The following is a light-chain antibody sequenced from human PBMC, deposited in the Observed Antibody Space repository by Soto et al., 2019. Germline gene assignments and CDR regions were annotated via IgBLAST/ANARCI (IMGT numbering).Light chain of an antibody. CDR2: DAS. CDR1: RRVSSY. CDR3: QQYGRSPWT. V-gene: IGKV3-11*01. Sequence: ETVLTQSPATLSLSPGDRATLSCRASRRVSSYLAWYQQKAGQAPRLLIYDASNRAAGTPARFSGSGSGTDFTLTISRLEPEDFAVYYCQQYGRSPWTFGQGTKVDIK. J-gene: IGKJ1*01.